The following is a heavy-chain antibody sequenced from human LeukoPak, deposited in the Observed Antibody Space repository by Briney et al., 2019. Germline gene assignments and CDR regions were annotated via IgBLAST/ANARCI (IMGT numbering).Heavy chain of an antibody. D-gene: IGHD3-10*01. J-gene: IGHJ3*02. CDR3: ARARDYGSGKANAFDI. V-gene: IGHV3-7*05. CDR1: GFTFSSYW. CDR2: IKRDGSEK. Sequence: GGSLRLSCAASGFTFSSYWMSWVRQAQGKGLEWVANIKRDGSEKYYVDSVKGRFTISRDNAENSLYLQMNSLRAEDTAVYYCARARDYGSGKANAFDIWGQGTMVTVSS.